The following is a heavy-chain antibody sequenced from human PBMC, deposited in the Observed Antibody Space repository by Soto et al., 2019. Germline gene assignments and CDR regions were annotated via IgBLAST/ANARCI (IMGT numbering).Heavy chain of an antibody. D-gene: IGHD3-22*01. CDR3: ARIGVGYYYMDV. Sequence: EVQLVESGGGLVQPGGSLRLSCEASGFTFSSYWMHWVRQVPGKGLVWVSRINSDGSRTTYPDSVKGRFTISRDNARNTVYLQMNSLSTDDTAVYYCARIGVGYYYMDVWGKGTIITVSS. V-gene: IGHV3-74*01. CDR1: GFTFSSYW. J-gene: IGHJ6*03. CDR2: INSDGSRT.